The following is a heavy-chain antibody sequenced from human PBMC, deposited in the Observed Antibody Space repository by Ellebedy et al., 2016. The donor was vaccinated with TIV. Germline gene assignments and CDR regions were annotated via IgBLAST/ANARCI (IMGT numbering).Heavy chain of an antibody. CDR2: ISWNSDTV. CDR3: ARDIVDY. Sequence: SLKISXAASEFTFDDDAMHWVRQAPGKGLEWVSGISWNSDTVAYADSVRGRFAISRDNAKNSLYLQMNSLRPEDTALYYCARDIVDYWGQGTLVTVSS. CDR1: EFTFDDDA. V-gene: IGHV3-9*01. J-gene: IGHJ4*02.